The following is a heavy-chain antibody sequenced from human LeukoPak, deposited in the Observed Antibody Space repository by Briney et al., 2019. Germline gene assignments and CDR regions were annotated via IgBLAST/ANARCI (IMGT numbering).Heavy chain of an antibody. CDR1: GYTFTGDY. CDR2: INPNSGGT. D-gene: IGHD2-2*01. J-gene: IGHJ5*02. CDR3: ARVGVPAAMAQFDP. Sequence: ASVKVSCKASGYTFTGDYMHWVRQAPGQGLEWMGWINPNSGGTNYAQKFQGRVTMTRDTSISTAYMELSRLRSDDTAVYYCARVGVPAAMAQFDPWGQGTLVTVSS. V-gene: IGHV1-2*02.